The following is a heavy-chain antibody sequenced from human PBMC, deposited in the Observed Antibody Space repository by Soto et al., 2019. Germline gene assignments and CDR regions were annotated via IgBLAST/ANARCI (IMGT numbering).Heavy chain of an antibody. CDR3: AKEGGDY. J-gene: IGHJ4*02. Sequence: QVQLVESGGGVVQPGRSLRHSCAASGFTFSSYGMHWVRQAPGKGLEWVAVISYDGSNKYYADSVKGRFTISRDNSKNTLYLQMNSLRAEDTAVYYCAKEGGDYWGQGTLVTVSS. V-gene: IGHV3-30*18. CDR1: GFTFSSYG. CDR2: ISYDGSNK.